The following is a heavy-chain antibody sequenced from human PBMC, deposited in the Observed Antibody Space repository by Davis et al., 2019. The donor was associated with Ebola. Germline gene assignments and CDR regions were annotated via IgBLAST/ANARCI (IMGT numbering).Heavy chain of an antibody. J-gene: IGHJ3*02. CDR3: ARPKYSSSLYDAFDI. D-gene: IGHD6-13*01. CDR1: GYSFISYW. V-gene: IGHV5-51*01. Sequence: GESLKISCPGSGYSFISYWIAWVRQTPGRGLEWMAIIYPGVYPGGSNPEYSPSFQGQVTISVDKSISTAYLQLNSLKASDTDIYYCARPKYSSSLYDAFDIWGQGTQVIVSS. CDR2: IYPGVYPGGSNP.